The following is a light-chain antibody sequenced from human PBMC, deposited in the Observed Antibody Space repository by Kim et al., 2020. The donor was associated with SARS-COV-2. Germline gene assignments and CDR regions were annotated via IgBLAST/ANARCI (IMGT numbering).Light chain of an antibody. CDR3: GTWDSSLSAGNYV. Sequence: KVTISCSGSSSNLGNNYVSWYQQLPGTAPKLLIYDNNKRPSGIPDRFSGSKSGTSATLGITGLQTGDEADYYCGTWDSSLSAGNYVFGTGTKVTVL. J-gene: IGLJ1*01. CDR2: DNN. V-gene: IGLV1-51*01. CDR1: SSNLGNNY.